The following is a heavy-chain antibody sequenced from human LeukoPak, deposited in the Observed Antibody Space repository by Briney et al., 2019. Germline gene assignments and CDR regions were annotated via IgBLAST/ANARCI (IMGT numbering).Heavy chain of an antibody. CDR1: GFTFSNYA. J-gene: IGHJ4*02. V-gene: IGHV3-48*02. Sequence: GGSLRLSCAASGFTFSNYAMNWVRQAPGKGLEWVSYISSSSNTIYYADSVKGRFTNSRDNAKKSLFLQMNSLRDEDTAVYYCAKERAMVRGVIIGPLGYWGQGARVTVSS. CDR3: AKERAMVRGVIIGPLGY. D-gene: IGHD3-10*01. CDR2: ISSSSNTI.